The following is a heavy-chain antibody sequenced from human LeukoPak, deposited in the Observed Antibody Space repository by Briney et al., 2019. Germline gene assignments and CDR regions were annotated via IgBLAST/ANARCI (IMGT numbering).Heavy chain of an antibody. V-gene: IGHV3-13*01. D-gene: IGHD1-26*01. CDR3: VRQQTPHGNFDY. CDR2: IGTAGDT. J-gene: IGHJ4*02. Sequence: GGSLRLSCTTSGFTFRNHDMHWVRQATGKGLEWVSAIGTAGDTFYPGSVKGRFTISRENAKNSLSLQMNSLRAEDTAVYYCVRQQTPHGNFDYWGRGTLVTVSS. CDR1: GFTFRNHD.